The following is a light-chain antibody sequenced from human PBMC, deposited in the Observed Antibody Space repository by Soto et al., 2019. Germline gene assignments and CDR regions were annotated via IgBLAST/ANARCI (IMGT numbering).Light chain of an antibody. V-gene: IGKV3-20*01. J-gene: IGKJ2*01. CDR1: QSVTNNY. Sequence: EIVLVQSPGTLSLSPGERATLSCRASQSVTNNYLAWYQQKPGQAPRILIYGASSRATGVPDRFSGSGSGTDFTRTITRLEPEDFAVYYCQQYGVSPLMYTFGQGTKVGVK. CDR3: QQYGVSPLMYT. CDR2: GAS.